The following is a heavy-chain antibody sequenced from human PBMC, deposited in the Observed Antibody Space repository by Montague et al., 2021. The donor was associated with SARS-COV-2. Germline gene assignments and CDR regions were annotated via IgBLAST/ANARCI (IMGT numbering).Heavy chain of an antibody. CDR1: GFSLSTSGVG. V-gene: IGHV2-5*02. D-gene: IGHD1-1*01. J-gene: IGHJ4*02. CDR2: XXWXXXK. Sequence: PVLVKPTQTLTLTCTFSGFSLSTSGVGVGWIRQPPGKALEWLAXXXWXXXKRXSPSLKSRLTITKDTSKNQVVLTMTNMDPVDTATYYCAHRPGGWNLYYLDYWGQGTLVTVSS. CDR3: AHRPGGWNLYYLDY.